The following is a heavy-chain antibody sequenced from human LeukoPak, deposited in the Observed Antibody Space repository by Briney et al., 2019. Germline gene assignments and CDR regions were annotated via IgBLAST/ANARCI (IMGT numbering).Heavy chain of an antibody. Sequence: ASVKVSCRASGYSFTNYGVSWVRQAPGQGLEWMGWINAYNGNTNYAQKLQGRVTMSTDTSTNTAYMELRSLTSDDTAVYYCARDRRWELQADRYFDLWGRGTLVTVSS. CDR2: INAYNGNT. D-gene: IGHD1-26*01. CDR1: GYSFTNYG. V-gene: IGHV1-18*01. CDR3: ARDRRWELQADRYFDL. J-gene: IGHJ2*01.